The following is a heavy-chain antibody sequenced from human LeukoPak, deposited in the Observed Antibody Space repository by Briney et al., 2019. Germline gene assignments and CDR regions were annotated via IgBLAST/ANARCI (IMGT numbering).Heavy chain of an antibody. D-gene: IGHD1-1*01. J-gene: IGHJ6*03. CDR2: ISGSGGST. V-gene: IGHV3-23*01. CDR1: GFTLSSYA. Sequence: GGSLRLSCAASGFTLSSYAMSWVRQAPGKGLEWVSGISGSGGSTYHADSVKGRFPISRDNSKNTLYLQMNGLRAEDTAVYYCAKDFLDNRERPYYMDVWGKGTTVTVSS. CDR3: AKDFLDNRERPYYMDV.